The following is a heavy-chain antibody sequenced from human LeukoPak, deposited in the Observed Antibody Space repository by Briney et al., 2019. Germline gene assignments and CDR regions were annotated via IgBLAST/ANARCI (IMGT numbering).Heavy chain of an antibody. CDR1: GGSISSSTYH. V-gene: IGHV4-39*07. Sequence: SETLSLTCTVSGGSISSSTYHWGWIRQPPGKGLEWIGSIYYTGSTYHNPSLKSRVTISVDTSKNQVSLKLSSVTAADTAVYYCAADYSGNYHVEFDYWGQGTLATVSS. CDR3: AADYSGNYHVEFDY. CDR2: IYYTGST. J-gene: IGHJ4*02. D-gene: IGHD1-26*01.